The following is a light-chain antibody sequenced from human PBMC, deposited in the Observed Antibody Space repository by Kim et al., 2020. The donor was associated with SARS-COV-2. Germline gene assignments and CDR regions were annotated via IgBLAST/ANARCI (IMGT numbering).Light chain of an antibody. CDR2: DAS. Sequence: LSPGERATRSCRASGSVGSYLAWYQQKPGQAPRLLIYDASNRATGIPARFSGSGSGTDFTLTISSLEPEDFAVYYCQQRSNWPPYTFGQGTKLEI. J-gene: IGKJ2*01. CDR1: GSVGSY. V-gene: IGKV3-11*01. CDR3: QQRSNWPPYT.